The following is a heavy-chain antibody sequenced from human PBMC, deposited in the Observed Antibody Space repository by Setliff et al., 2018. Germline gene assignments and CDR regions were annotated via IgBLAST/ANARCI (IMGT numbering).Heavy chain of an antibody. D-gene: IGHD3-22*01. CDR3: ARGYYDSYARYYVVGDY. Sequence: SVKVSCKASGATFSSYGISWVRQAPGQGLEWMGGTIPMFGTTEYAQKFQGRLTMTRDTSTSTVYMELSSLRTEDTAVYYCARGYYDSYARYYVVGDYWGQGTPVTVSS. CDR2: TIPMFGTT. V-gene: IGHV1-69*05. J-gene: IGHJ4*02. CDR1: GATFSSYG.